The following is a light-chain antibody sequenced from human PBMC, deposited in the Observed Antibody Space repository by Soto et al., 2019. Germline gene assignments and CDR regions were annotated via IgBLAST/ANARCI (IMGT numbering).Light chain of an antibody. CDR3: SSYAGSNTVI. V-gene: IGLV2-14*01. CDR1: SSDVGGYNF. Sequence: QSALTQPASVSGSPGQSITISCIGTSSDVGGYNFVSWYQQHPGKAPKLMIYEVSNRPSGVSTRFSGSKSGNTASLTVSGLQAEDEADYYCSSYAGSNTVIFGGGTQLTVL. CDR2: EVS. J-gene: IGLJ7*01.